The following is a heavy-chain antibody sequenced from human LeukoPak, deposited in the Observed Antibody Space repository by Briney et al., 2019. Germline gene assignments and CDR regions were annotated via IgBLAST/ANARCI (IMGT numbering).Heavy chain of an antibody. CDR2: IYRGGST. V-gene: IGHV3-66*01. CDR3: AKGAYYHGSGRYFDY. Sequence: PGGSLRLSCAASGFTVGSNYMSWVRQAPGKGLEWVSIIYRGGSTNYADSVKGRFTISRDTSKNTLYLQMNSLRAEDTAVYYCAKGAYYHGSGRYFDYWGQGTLVTVSS. J-gene: IGHJ4*02. CDR1: GFTVGSNY. D-gene: IGHD3-10*01.